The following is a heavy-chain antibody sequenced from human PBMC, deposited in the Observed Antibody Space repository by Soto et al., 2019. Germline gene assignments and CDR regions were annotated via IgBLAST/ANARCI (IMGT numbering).Heavy chain of an antibody. Sequence: GASLQISGKSSGDSVTSYRIGWMRQMPGKGLEWMGIIYPGDSDTRYSPSFQGQVTISADKSIITAYLQWSSLKASDTAMYYCARIRVTPKSYYYYTVDVRGQGTTVTVS. CDR2: IYPGDSDT. D-gene: IGHD2-21*02. J-gene: IGHJ6*02. CDR3: ARIRVTPKSYYYYTVDV. CDR1: GDSVTSYR. V-gene: IGHV5-51*01.